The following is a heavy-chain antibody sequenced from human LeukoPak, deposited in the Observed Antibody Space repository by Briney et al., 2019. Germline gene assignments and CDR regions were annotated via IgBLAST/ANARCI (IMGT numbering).Heavy chain of an antibody. CDR2: INHSGST. CDR3: ASESFKYRNGMDV. CDR1: GFTVSSNY. D-gene: IGHD3-16*02. J-gene: IGHJ6*04. V-gene: IGHV4-34*08. Sequence: GSLRLSCAASGFTVSSNYMSWVRQPPGKGLEWIGEINHSGSTNYNPSLKSRVTISVDTSKNQFSLKLSSVTAADTAVYYCASESFKYRNGMDVGAKGTTVTVSS.